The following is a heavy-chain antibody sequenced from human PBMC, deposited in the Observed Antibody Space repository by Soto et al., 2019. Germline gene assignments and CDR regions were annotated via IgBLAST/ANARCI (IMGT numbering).Heavy chain of an antibody. CDR3: AASESVSGDVFDI. CDR2: IVVGSGNT. J-gene: IGHJ3*02. CDR1: GFTFTSSA. V-gene: IGHV1-58*01. D-gene: IGHD3-10*01. Sequence: SVKVSCKASGFTFTSSAVQWVRQARVQRLEWIGWIVVGSGNTNYAQKFQERVTITRDMSTSTAYMELSSLRSEDTAVYYCAASESVSGDVFDIWGQGTMVPVSS.